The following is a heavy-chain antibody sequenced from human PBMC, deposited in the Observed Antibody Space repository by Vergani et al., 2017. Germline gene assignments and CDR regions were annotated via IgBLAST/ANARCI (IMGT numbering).Heavy chain of an antibody. J-gene: IGHJ3*02. Sequence: QGQLVQSGAEVKKPGSSVKVSCKASGGTFSSDAISWVRPAPGQGLEWMGGIIPIFGTANYAQKFQGRVTITADESTSTAYRELSSLRSEYTAVYYCERRPWDGYNYFAAFDRWGQGTMVTVSS. CDR1: GGTFSSDA. V-gene: IGHV1-69*01. D-gene: IGHD5-24*01. CDR3: ERRPWDGYNYFAAFDR. CDR2: IIPIFGTA.